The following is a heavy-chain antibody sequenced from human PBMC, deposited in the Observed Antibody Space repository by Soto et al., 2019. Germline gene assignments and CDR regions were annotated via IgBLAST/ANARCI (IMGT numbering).Heavy chain of an antibody. CDR3: AIAAYSSGRAGIP. J-gene: IGHJ5*02. CDR2: INPSGGST. Sequence: ASVKVSCKASGYTFTSCYMHWVRQAPGQGLEWMGIINPSGGSTSYAQKFQGRVTMTSDTSTSTVYMELSSLTSEDTAVYYCAIAAYSSGRAGIPWGQGTLVTVAS. CDR1: GYTFTSCY. D-gene: IGHD6-19*01. V-gene: IGHV1-46*01.